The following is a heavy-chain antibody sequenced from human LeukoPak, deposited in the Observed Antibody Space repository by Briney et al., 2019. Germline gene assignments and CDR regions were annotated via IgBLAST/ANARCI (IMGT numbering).Heavy chain of an antibody. V-gene: IGHV1-3*01. CDR3: ARGAPTYYYDSSGYYYAY. J-gene: IGHJ4*02. CDR1: GYTFTTYA. Sequence: ASVKVSCKASGYTFTTYAMHWVRQAPGQRLEWMGWINAGNGNTKYSQKFQGRVTITRDTSASTAYMELSSLRSEDTAVYYCARGAPTYYYDSSGYYYAYWGQGTLVTVSS. CDR2: INAGNGNT. D-gene: IGHD3-22*01.